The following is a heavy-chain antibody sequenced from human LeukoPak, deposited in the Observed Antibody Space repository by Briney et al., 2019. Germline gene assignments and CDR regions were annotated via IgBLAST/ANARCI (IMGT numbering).Heavy chain of an antibody. Sequence: SETLSLTCAVYGGSFSGYYWSWIRQPPGKGLEWIGEINHSGSTNYNPSLKSRVTIPVDTSKNQFSLKLSSVTAADTAVYYCARARTNFDYWGQGTLVTVSS. J-gene: IGHJ4*02. CDR3: ARARTNFDY. V-gene: IGHV4-34*01. CDR1: GGSFSGYY. CDR2: INHSGST.